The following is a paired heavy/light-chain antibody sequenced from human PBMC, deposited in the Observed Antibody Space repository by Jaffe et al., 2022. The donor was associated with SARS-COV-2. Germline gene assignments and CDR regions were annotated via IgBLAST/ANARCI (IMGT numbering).Light chain of an antibody. V-gene: IGKV1-27*01. CDR3: QKYDRAPFI. Sequence: DIQMTQSPSSLSASIGDRVTITCRASQGIYIYLAWYQQKPGKVPKLLIYGASTLQSGVPSRFSGSGSGTDFTLTISSLQPEDVATYYCQKYDRAPFIFGPGTRVDI. CDR2: GAS. CDR1: QGIYIY. J-gene: IGKJ3*01.
Heavy chain of an antibody. CDR1: GFTFSNYA. D-gene: IGHD3-10*01. V-gene: IGHV3-23*04. J-gene: IGHJ4*02. CDR3: AKEHMVRGVNYDY. CDR2: IINSGDST. Sequence: EVQLVESGGGLVVPGGSLTVSCVASGFTFSNYAMSWVRQAPGKGLEWVSTIINSGDSTYYADSVKGRFTISRDNSKNTLYLQMHSLRVEDTATYYCAKEHMVRGVNYDYWGQGTLVTVSS.